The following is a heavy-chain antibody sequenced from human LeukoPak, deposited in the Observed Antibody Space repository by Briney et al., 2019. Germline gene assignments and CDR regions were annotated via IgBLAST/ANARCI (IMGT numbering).Heavy chain of an antibody. CDR1: GGSISSYY. V-gene: IGHV4-59*01. CDR3: ARVSTYCSSTSCYTGSYYYYMDV. J-gene: IGHJ6*03. D-gene: IGHD2-2*02. CDR2: IYYSGST. Sequence: SETLSLTCTVSGGSISSYYWSWIRQPPGKGLEWIGYIYYSGSTNYNPSLKSRVTISVDTSKNQFSLKLSSVTAADTAVYYCARVSTYCSSTSCYTGSYYYYMDVWGKGTTVTVSS.